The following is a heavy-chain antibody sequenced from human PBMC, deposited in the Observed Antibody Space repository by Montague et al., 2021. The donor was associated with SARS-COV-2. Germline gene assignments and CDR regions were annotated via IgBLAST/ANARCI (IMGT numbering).Heavy chain of an antibody. CDR2: ISSNGGST. CDR1: GFTFSSYA. J-gene: IGHJ4*02. Sequence: SLRLSCAASGFTFSSYAMHWARQAPGKGLEYVSAISSNGGSTYYANSVKGRFTISRDNSKNTLYLQMGSLRAEDMAVYYCARGLGPPTVVTSAYFDYWGQGTLVTVSS. D-gene: IGHD4-23*01. V-gene: IGHV3-64*01. CDR3: ARGLGPPTVVTSAYFDY.